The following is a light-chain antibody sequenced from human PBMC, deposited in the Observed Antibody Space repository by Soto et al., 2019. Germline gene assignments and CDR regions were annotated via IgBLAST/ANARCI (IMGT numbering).Light chain of an antibody. CDR2: DAS. CDR1: QSIATSQ. J-gene: IGKJ4*01. CDR3: QQFSSYPLT. Sequence: EIVLTQSPGTLSLSPGERATLFCRASQSIATSQLAWYQQKPGQAPRLLIYDASSRATGIPDRFSGGGSGTDFTLTISRLEPEDFAVYYCQQFSSYPLTFGGGTKVDIK. V-gene: IGKV3-20*01.